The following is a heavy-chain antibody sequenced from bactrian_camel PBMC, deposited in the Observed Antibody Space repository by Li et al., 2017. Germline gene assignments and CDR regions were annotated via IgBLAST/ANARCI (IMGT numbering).Heavy chain of an antibody. J-gene: IGHJ4*01. D-gene: IGHD2*01. V-gene: IGHV3S53*01. CDR2: IANDGTT. Sequence: HVQLVESGGGSVAAGESLRLSCVASANVYCMGWFRQVPGKGREGVATIANDGTTDYADSVMGRFRISKDNAANTLYLMMNSLKPEDTAMYYCAANFGSYCSGPYLARRANFLGQGTQVTVS. CDR1: ANVYC.